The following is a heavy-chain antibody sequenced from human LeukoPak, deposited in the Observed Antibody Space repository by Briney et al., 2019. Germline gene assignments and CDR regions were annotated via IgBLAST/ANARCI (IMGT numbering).Heavy chain of an antibody. Sequence: GGSPRLSCAASGFSFSSYSMTWVRQAPGKGLEWVSSISSSSNFIYYADSVKGRFTISRDNAKNSLYLQMNSLRAEDTAVYYCARAGDCSTTSCYATFDYWGQGILVAVSS. V-gene: IGHV3-21*01. CDR3: ARAGDCSTTSCYATFDY. J-gene: IGHJ4*02. CDR2: ISSSSNFI. D-gene: IGHD2-2*01. CDR1: GFSFSSYS.